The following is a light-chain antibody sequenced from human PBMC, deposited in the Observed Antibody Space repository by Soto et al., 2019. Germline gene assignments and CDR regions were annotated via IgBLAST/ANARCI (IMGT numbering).Light chain of an antibody. CDR2: DNN. Sequence: QSALTQPASVSGSPGQSITISCTGTSNDIGGYNYVSWYQQHPGEAPKLIIYDNNKRPSGIPDRFSGSKSGTSATLGITGLQTGDEADYYCGTWDRSLRAVVFGGGTKLTVL. CDR1: SNDIGGYNY. V-gene: IGLV1-51*01. J-gene: IGLJ2*01. CDR3: GTWDRSLRAVV.